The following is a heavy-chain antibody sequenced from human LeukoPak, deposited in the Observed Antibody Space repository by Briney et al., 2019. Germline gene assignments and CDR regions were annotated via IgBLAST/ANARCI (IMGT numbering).Heavy chain of an antibody. CDR1: GSAFSTSG. V-gene: IGHV3-21*01. J-gene: IGHJ3*02. CDR2: ISSSSNFI. D-gene: IGHD6-13*01. CDR3: ARIPYSSSSGAFDI. Sequence: PGGSLRLSCAASGSAFSTSGMNWVRQAPGKGLEWVSYISSSSNFISYGDSMRGRFTISRDNAQNSLYLEMNSLRAEDTAVYYCARIPYSSSSGAFDIWGQGTMVTVS.